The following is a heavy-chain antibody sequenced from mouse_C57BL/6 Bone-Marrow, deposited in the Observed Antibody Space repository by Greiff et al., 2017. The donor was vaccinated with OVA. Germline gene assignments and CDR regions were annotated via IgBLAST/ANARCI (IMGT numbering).Heavy chain of an antibody. J-gene: IGHJ3*01. Sequence: EVQLQQSGTVLARPGASVKMSCKTSGYTFTSYWMHWVKQRPGQGLEWIGAIYPGNSDTSYNQKFKGKAKLTAVTSASTAYMELSRLTNEDTAVYYCTRCGCSSSWFAYWGQGTLVTVSA. D-gene: IGHD1-1*01. CDR2: IYPGNSDT. CDR3: TRCGCSSSWFAY. V-gene: IGHV1-5*01. CDR1: GYTFTSYW.